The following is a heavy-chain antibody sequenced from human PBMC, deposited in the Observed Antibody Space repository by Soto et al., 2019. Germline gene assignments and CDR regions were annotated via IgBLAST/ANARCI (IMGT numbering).Heavy chain of an antibody. CDR3: ARLFDYRESTSGFWFDP. CDR1: GGSISSYY. V-gene: IGHV4-59*08. Sequence: SETLSLTCTVSGGSISSYYWSWIRQPPGKGLEWIGYIYYSGSTNYNPSLKSRVTISVDTSKNQFSLRLSSVTAADTAVYYCARLFDYRESTSGFWFDPWGQGTLVTVSS. D-gene: IGHD4-4*01. CDR2: IYYSGST. J-gene: IGHJ5*02.